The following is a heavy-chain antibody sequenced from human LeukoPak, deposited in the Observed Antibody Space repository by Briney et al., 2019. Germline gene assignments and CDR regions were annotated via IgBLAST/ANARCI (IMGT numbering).Heavy chain of an antibody. CDR3: ARDPVPATARHFDY. Sequence: QPGGSLRLSCAASGFTFRSYAMTWVRQAPGKGLEWVAVTSSDGNIKYYADSVKGRFTISRDNSKNTLYLQMNSLRGEDTGVYYCARDPVPATARHFDYWGQGTLVTVSS. D-gene: IGHD1-1*01. CDR2: TSSDGNIK. V-gene: IGHV3-30-3*01. CDR1: GFTFRSYA. J-gene: IGHJ4*02.